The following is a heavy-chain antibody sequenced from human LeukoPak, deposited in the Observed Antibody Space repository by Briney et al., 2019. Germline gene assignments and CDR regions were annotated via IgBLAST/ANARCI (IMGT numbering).Heavy chain of an antibody. CDR3: ALFDYYDSSGYYDGYFDY. CDR1: GYSFTSCW. CDR2: IYPGDSDT. V-gene: IGHV5-51*01. D-gene: IGHD3-22*01. J-gene: IGHJ4*02. Sequence: HGESLKISCKGSGYSFTSCWIGWVRQMPGKGLEWMGIIYPGDSDTRYSPSFQGQVTISADKSISTAYLQWSSLKASDTAMYYCALFDYYDSSGYYDGYFDYWGQGTLVTVSS.